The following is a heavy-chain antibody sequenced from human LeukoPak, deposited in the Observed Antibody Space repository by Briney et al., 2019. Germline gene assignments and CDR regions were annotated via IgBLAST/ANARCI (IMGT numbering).Heavy chain of an antibody. Sequence: GGSLRLSCAASVFTFDDYAMHWVRQSPGKGLEWVSGISWNSGSIGYADSVKGRFTISRDNAKNSLYLQMNSLRAEDTALYYCAKGQLRMAAEIDYWSQGTLVTVSS. J-gene: IGHJ4*02. CDR1: VFTFDDYA. V-gene: IGHV3-9*01. CDR3: AKGQLRMAAEIDY. D-gene: IGHD2-2*01. CDR2: ISWNSGSI.